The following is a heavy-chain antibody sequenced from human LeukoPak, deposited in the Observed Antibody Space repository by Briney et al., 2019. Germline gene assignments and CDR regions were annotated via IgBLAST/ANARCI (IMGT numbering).Heavy chain of an antibody. CDR3: ARSPTAVAGGIDY. CDR2: INPNSGGT. V-gene: IGHV1-2*02. J-gene: IGHJ4*02. CDR1: GYTFTGYY. Sequence: ASVKVSCKASGYTFTGYYMHWVRQAPGQGLEWMGWINPNSGGTNYAQKFQGRVTMTRDRSISTAYMEVSRLRSDDTAVYYCARSPTAVAGGIDYWGQGTLVTVSS. D-gene: IGHD6-19*01.